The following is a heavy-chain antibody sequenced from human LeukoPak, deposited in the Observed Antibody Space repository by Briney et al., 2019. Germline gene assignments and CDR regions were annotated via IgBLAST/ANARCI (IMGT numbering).Heavy chain of an antibody. CDR1: GGSISSSNW. CDR3: ASIVVTASYAFDI. D-gene: IGHD2-21*02. J-gene: IGHJ3*02. Sequence: SGTLSLTCAVSGGSISSSNWWSWVRQPPGKGLEWIGEIYHSGSTNYNPSLKSRVTISVDKSKNQFSLKLSSVTAADTAVYYCASIVVTASYAFDIWGQGTMVTVSS. CDR2: IYHSGST. V-gene: IGHV4-4*02.